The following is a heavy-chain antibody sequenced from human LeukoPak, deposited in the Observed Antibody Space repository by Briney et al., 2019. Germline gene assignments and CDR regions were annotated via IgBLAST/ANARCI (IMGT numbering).Heavy chain of an antibody. CDR3: ATNPTTTVVTRFDY. V-gene: IGHV1-69*13. Sequence: GASVKVSCKVSGYTLTELSMHWVRQAPGKGLEWMGGIIPIFGTANYAQKFQGRVTITADESTSTAYMELSSLRSEDTAVYYCATNPTTTVVTRFDYWGQGTLVTVSS. CDR2: IIPIFGTA. D-gene: IGHD4-23*01. J-gene: IGHJ4*02. CDR1: GYTLTELS.